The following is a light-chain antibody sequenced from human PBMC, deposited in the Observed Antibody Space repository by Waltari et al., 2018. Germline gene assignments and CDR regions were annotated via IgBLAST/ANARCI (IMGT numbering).Light chain of an antibody. CDR2: RND. CDR3: AAWDDKLGGRWE. V-gene: IGLV1-47*01. J-gene: IGLJ2*01. CDR1: SSNIGSNV. Sequence: QSVLTQPPSASGTPGQRVTISCSGSSSNIGSNVVNWYQQVPGTTPKLLIYRNDQRPPGVPYRFSGSKSGTSASLAISGLRSEDEADYYCAAWDDKLGGRWEFGGGTKLTVL.